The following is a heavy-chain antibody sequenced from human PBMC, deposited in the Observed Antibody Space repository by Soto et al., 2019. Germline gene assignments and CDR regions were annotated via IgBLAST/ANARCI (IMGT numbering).Heavy chain of an antibody. D-gene: IGHD6-13*01. V-gene: IGHV3-13*01. CDR3: ASGGWGSSWYEGGSRIDY. Sequence: EVQLVESGGGLVQPGGSLRLSCAASGFTFSSYDMHWVRQVAGKGLEWVSAIGVAGDTYYPDSVKGRFTISRENAKNSLYLQMNRLSAEATAVYYCASGGWGSSWYEGGSRIDYWGQGTLVTVSS. CDR2: IGVAGDT. J-gene: IGHJ4*02. CDR1: GFTFSSYD.